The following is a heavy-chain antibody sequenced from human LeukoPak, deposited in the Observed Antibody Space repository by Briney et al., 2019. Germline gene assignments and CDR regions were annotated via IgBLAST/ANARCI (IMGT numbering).Heavy chain of an antibody. V-gene: IGHV3-23*01. Sequence: QAGGSLRLSCAASGFTFSSYAMSWVRQAPGKGLEWVSAISGSGGSTYYADSVKGRFTISRDNSKNTLYLQMNSLRAEDTAVYYCAKDPDPRGIAVAVWYFDYWGQGTLVTVSS. D-gene: IGHD6-19*01. J-gene: IGHJ4*02. CDR1: GFTFSSYA. CDR3: AKDPDPRGIAVAVWYFDY. CDR2: ISGSGGST.